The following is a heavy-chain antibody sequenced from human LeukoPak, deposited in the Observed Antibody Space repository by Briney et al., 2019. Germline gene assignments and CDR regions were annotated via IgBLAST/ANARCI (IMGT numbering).Heavy chain of an antibody. CDR2: IYHSGST. D-gene: IGHD3-10*01. V-gene: IGHV4-30-2*01. J-gene: IGHJ5*02. CDR3: ARANYGSGDPWFDP. CDR1: GGSISSGGYS. Sequence: SQTLSLTCAVSGGSISSGGYSWSWIRQPPGKGLEWIGYIYHSGSTYYNPSLKSRVTISVDRSKNQFSLKLSSVTAADTAVYYYARANYGSGDPWFDPWGQGTLVTVSS.